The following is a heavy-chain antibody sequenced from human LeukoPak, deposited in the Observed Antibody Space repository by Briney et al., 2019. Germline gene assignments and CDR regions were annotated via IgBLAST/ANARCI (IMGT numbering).Heavy chain of an antibody. Sequence: SETLSLTCTVSGGSISSGSYYWSWIRQPAGKGLEWIGCIYTSGSTNYNPSLKSRVTISVDTSKNQFSLKLSSVTAADTAVYYCARVRGGYSNFDYWGQGTLVTVSS. CDR2: IYTSGST. J-gene: IGHJ4*02. CDR1: GGSISSGSYY. D-gene: IGHD5-24*01. CDR3: ARVRGGYSNFDY. V-gene: IGHV4-61*02.